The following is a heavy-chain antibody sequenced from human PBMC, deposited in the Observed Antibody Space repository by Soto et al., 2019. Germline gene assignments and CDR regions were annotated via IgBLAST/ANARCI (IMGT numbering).Heavy chain of an antibody. D-gene: IGHD2-2*01. V-gene: IGHV3-23*01. CDR3: AKDAGLYCSSTSCPDAFDI. J-gene: IGHJ3*02. CDR2: ISGSGGST. CDR1: GFTFSSYA. Sequence: GGSLRLSCAASGFTFSSYAMSWVRQAPGKGLEWLSAISGSGGSTYYADSVKGRFTISRDNSKNTLYLQMNSLRAEDTAVYYCAKDAGLYCSSTSCPDAFDIWGQGTMVTVSS.